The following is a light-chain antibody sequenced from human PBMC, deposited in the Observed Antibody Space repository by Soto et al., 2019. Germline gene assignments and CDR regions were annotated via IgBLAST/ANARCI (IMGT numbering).Light chain of an antibody. CDR2: GAS. V-gene: IGKV3-15*01. CDR3: QQYNNLPCT. J-gene: IGKJ1*01. Sequence: EIVMTQSPATLSVSPGERATLSCRASQSVSSDLAWYQQKPGQAPRLLIYGASTRATGIPARFSGSGSGTDLSLPISSLQSEDFAVYYCQQYNNLPCTVVQGTQVDIK. CDR1: QSVSSD.